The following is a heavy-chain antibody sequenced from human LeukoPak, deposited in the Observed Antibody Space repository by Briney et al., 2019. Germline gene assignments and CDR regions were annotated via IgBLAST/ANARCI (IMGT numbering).Heavy chain of an antibody. Sequence: SGGSLRLSCAASGFTFSSYWMAWVRQAPGKGLEWVGNINQDGGAKFSVDSVKGRFTISRDNAGNSLYLQMNNLRVEDTGIYYCATSHDSSGNNWGQGTLVTVSS. CDR3: ATSHDSSGNN. V-gene: IGHV3-7*01. CDR1: GFTFSSYW. D-gene: IGHD3-22*01. J-gene: IGHJ4*02. CDR2: INQDGGAK.